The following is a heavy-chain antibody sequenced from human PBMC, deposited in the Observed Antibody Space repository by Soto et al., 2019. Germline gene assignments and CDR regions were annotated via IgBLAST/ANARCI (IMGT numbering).Heavy chain of an antibody. Sequence: EVHLVESGGDLVQPGGSLRLSCAASGFTFSSYAMRWVRQAPGKGLQWVSALSHTSTNIFYADSVKGRFTISRDNSKNTMSLQLNSMRAEDMAIYYCEKFAGEQGRFDYSGQRNLVNVS. CDR2: LSHTSTNI. CDR1: GFTFSSYA. V-gene: IGHV3-23*04. D-gene: IGHD1-26*01. CDR3: EKFAGEQGRFDY. J-gene: IGHJ4*02.